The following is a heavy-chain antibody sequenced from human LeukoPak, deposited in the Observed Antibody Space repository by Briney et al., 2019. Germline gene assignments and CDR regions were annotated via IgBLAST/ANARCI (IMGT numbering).Heavy chain of an antibody. Sequence: PGGSLRLSCAASGFTFSSYSMNWVRQAPGKGLEWVSYISSSSSTIYYADSVKGRFTISRDNAKNSLYLQMNSLRAEDTAVYYCARDSRSYWLKLQYYYMDVWGKGTTVTVSS. CDR2: ISSSSSTI. D-gene: IGHD1-26*01. V-gene: IGHV3-48*01. CDR1: GFTFSSYS. CDR3: ARDSRSYWLKLQYYYMDV. J-gene: IGHJ6*03.